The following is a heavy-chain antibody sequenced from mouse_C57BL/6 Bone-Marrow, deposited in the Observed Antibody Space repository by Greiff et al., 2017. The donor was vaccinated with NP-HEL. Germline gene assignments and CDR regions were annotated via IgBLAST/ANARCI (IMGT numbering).Heavy chain of an antibody. CDR1: GYTFTSYW. J-gene: IGHJ2*01. CDR3: ATYSNYDY. Sequence: VQLQQSGAELVRPGTSVKLSCKASGYTFTSYWMHWVKQRPGQGLEWIGVIDPSDSYTNYNQKFKGKATLTVDTSSSTAYMQLSSLTSEDSAVYYCATYSNYDYWGQGTTLTVSS. V-gene: IGHV1-59*01. D-gene: IGHD2-5*01. CDR2: IDPSDSYT.